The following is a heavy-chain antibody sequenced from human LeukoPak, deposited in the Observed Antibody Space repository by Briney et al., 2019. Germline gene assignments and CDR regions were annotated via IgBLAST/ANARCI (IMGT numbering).Heavy chain of an antibody. V-gene: IGHV1-2*02. D-gene: IGHD3-9*01. CDR2: INPKSGGT. J-gene: IGHJ4*02. Sequence: ASVKVSCKASGYTFTGYYMHWVRQAPGQGLEWMGWINPKSGGTNYAEKFQGRVTMTRDTSISAAYMEVIRLRSDDTAVYYCARSPHILTGEKFEYWGQGTRVTVSS. CDR3: ARSPHILTGEKFEY. CDR1: GYTFTGYY.